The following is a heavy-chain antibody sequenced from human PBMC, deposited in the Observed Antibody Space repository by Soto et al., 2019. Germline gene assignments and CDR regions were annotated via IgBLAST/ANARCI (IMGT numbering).Heavy chain of an antibody. D-gene: IGHD2-15*01. V-gene: IGHV1-8*01. Sequence: QVQLVQSGAEVQRPGASVKVSCKTSGYTFTSFDINWVRQATGQGLEWMGWMNPNSGNTGYAQMFQGRVTMTRNTSISTAYLELSSLRSDDTAVYYCARGPPQYCSGGSCYSFIRFDYWVQGTLVTVSS. CDR1: GYTFTSFD. J-gene: IGHJ4*02. CDR3: ARGPPQYCSGGSCYSFIRFDY. CDR2: MNPNSGNT.